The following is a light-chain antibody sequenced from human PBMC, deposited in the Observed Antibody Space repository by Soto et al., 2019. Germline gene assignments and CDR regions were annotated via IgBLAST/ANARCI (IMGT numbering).Light chain of an antibody. CDR3: ATWDDSLSGWV. Sequence: QSALTQPASVSGSPGQSITISCTGTSSDVGAYNYVSWYQQYPGKAPKLMIYGVSNRPSGVSNRFSGSKSGSSASLAISGLRSEDEADYYCATWDDSLSGWVFGGGTQLTVL. CDR1: SSDVGAYNY. V-gene: IGLV2-14*01. CDR2: GVS. J-gene: IGLJ3*02.